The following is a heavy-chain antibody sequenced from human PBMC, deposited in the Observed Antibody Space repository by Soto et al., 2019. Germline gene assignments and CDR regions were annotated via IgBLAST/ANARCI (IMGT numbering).Heavy chain of an antibody. CDR2: IIPLFGTT. V-gene: IGHV1-69*01. CDR1: GGTFSTYP. Sequence: QVQLVQSGAEVRMPGSSVKVSCKASGGTFSTYPINWVRQAPGQGLEWMGGIIPLFGTTNYAQKFKGRVTIPADESTSTAYRELSSRRAEDAAVYYCARGATHGSSWYFWFDPGGQGTLVTVSS. J-gene: IGHJ5*02. D-gene: IGHD6-13*01. CDR3: ARGATHGSSWYFWFDP.